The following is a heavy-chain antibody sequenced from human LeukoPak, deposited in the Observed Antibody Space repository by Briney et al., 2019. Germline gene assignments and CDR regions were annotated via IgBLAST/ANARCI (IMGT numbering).Heavy chain of an antibody. V-gene: IGHV3-23*01. Sequence: GGSLRLSCTASGFTFSTYAMSWVRQAPGKGLEWVSGITAGGGSTYYADSVKGRFTISRDNSKNTLYLQMNSLRAEDTAVYYCAKDPYRASSGLVDYWGQGTLVTVSS. CDR2: ITAGGGST. CDR3: AKDPYRASSGLVDY. D-gene: IGHD5-12*01. J-gene: IGHJ4*02. CDR1: GFTFSTYA.